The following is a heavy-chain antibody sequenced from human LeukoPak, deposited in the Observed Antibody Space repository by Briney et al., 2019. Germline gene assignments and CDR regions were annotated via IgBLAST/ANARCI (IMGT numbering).Heavy chain of an antibody. CDR3: AKDDDWGRYKH. CDR1: GFTFSSYW. Sequence: GGSLRLSCAASGFTFSSYWMHWVRQAPGEGLVWVSRINSDGSSTTYADSVKGRFTISRDNAKNTLYLQVNSLRAEDTAMYYCAKDDDWGRYKHWGQGTLVTVSS. CDR2: INSDGSST. J-gene: IGHJ1*01. D-gene: IGHD3-16*01. V-gene: IGHV3-74*01.